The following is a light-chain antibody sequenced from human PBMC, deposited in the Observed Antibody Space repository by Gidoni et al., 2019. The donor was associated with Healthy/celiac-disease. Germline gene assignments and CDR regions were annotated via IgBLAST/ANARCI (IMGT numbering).Light chain of an antibody. V-gene: IGLV2-23*02. CDR1: SSDVGSYNL. Sequence: QSALTQPASVSGSPGQTTTISCTGTSSDVGSYNLVSWYQQHPGKAPKLMIYEVSKRPSGVSNRFSVSRSGNATSLTISGREAEDEADYYCCSYAGGSTFVVFGGGTKLTVL. J-gene: IGLJ3*02. CDR2: EVS. CDR3: CSYAGGSTFVV.